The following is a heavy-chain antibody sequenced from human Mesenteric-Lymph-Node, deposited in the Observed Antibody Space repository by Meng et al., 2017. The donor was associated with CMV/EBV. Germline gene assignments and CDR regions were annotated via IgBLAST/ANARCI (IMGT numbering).Heavy chain of an antibody. D-gene: IGHD3-22*01. V-gene: IGHV4-39*07. Sequence: QLQLQESGPGLVKPSETLSRTGSVSGGSISSSSYYWGWIRQPPGKGLEWIGSIYYSGSTSYNPSLKSRVTISVDTSKNQFSLKLSSVTAADTAVYYCARDGDYYDSSGYNPFDYWGQGTLVTVSS. CDR2: IYYSGST. J-gene: IGHJ4*02. CDR3: ARDGDYYDSSGYNPFDY. CDR1: GGSISSSSYY.